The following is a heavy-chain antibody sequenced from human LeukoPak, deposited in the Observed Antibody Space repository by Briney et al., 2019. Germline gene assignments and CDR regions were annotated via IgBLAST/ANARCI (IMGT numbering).Heavy chain of an antibody. V-gene: IGHV3-48*01. CDR3: VSGLYYYDSSGIFDP. CDR2: ISSSSSTI. J-gene: IGHJ5*02. Sequence: QSGGSLRLSCAASGFTFSSYSMNWVRQAPGKGLEWVSYISSSSSTIYYADSEKGRFTVSRDNAKNSLYLQMNSLRAEDTAVYYCVSGLYYYDSSGIFDPWGQGTLVTVSS. D-gene: IGHD3-22*01. CDR1: GFTFSSYS.